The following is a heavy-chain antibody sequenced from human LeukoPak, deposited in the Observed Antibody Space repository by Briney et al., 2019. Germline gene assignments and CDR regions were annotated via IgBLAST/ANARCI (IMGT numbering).Heavy chain of an antibody. J-gene: IGHJ4*02. D-gene: IGHD1-26*01. CDR3: AGYSGSYYGFDY. V-gene: IGHV3-74*01. CDR1: GFTFSSYW. CDR2: IHSDGSST. Sequence: GGSLRLSCAASGFTFSSYWMHWVRQAPGKGLVWVSRIHSDGSSTSYADSVKGRFTISRDNAKNTLYLQMHSLRAEDTAMYYCAGYSGSYYGFDYWGQGTLVTVSS.